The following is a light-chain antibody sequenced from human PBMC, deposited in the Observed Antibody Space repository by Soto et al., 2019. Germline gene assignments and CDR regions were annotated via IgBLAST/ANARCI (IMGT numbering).Light chain of an antibody. Sequence: QSALTQPASVSGSPGQSITISCTGTSSDVGGYNYVSWYQQHPGKAPKLMIYEVSNRPSGVSNRFSGSKSGNTASLTISGLQADDGADYHCSSYTSSSTPVVFGGGTKLTVL. CDR3: SSYTSSSTPVV. CDR1: SSDVGGYNY. J-gene: IGLJ2*01. V-gene: IGLV2-14*01. CDR2: EVS.